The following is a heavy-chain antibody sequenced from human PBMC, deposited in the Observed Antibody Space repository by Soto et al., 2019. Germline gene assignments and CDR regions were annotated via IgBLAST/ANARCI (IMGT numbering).Heavy chain of an antibody. J-gene: IGHJ6*02. V-gene: IGHV5-10-1*01. Sequence: GESLKISCKGSGYSFTSYWISWVRQMPGKGLEWMGRIDPSDCYTNYSPSFQGHVTISADKSISTAYLQWSSLKASDTAMYYCARHSPMVRGRPDYYYYYGMDVWGQWTTVTVSS. CDR2: IDPSDCYT. CDR3: ARHSPMVRGRPDYYYYYGMDV. CDR1: GYSFTSYW. D-gene: IGHD3-10*01.